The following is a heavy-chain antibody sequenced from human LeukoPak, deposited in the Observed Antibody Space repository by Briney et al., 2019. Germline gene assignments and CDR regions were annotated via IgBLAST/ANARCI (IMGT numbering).Heavy chain of an antibody. Sequence: GGSLRLSCAASGFTFSNYWTTWVRQAPGKGLEWVARVKPDGSEKSYVDSVKGRFTISRDNAQNSLYLQMNSLRAEDTAVYYCARDRGYYVFDYWGQGTLVTVSS. CDR3: ARDRGYYVFDY. D-gene: IGHD3-22*01. CDR1: GFTFSNYW. J-gene: IGHJ4*02. V-gene: IGHV3-7*01. CDR2: VKPDGSEK.